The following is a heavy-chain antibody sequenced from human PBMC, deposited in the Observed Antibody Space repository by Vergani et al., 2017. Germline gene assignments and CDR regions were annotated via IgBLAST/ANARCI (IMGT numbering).Heavy chain of an antibody. CDR3: ARLGGFSDSSSCYSNVDY. D-gene: IGHD3-22*01. CDR1: GFTFSTYW. Sequence: EVQMVESGGGLVQPGGSLRLSCAASGFTFSTYWMTWVRQAPGKGLEWVANLKQDGTEKHSVDSVKGRFTIFRDNTQNSLYLQMNSLRAEDTAVYYCARLGGFSDSSSCYSNVDYWGQGTLVTVSS. V-gene: IGHV3-7*01. CDR2: LKQDGTEK. J-gene: IGHJ4*02.